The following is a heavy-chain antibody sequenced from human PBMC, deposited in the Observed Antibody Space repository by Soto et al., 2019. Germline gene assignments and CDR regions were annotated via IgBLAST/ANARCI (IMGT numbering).Heavy chain of an antibody. CDR1: GGSISSSSYY. Sequence: SETLSLTCTVSGGSISSSSYYWGWIRQPPGKGLEWIGSIYYSGSTYYNPSLKSRVTISVDTSKNQFSLKLSSVTAADTAVYYCARSHDILTGFSSPHFDYWGQGTLVTVSS. V-gene: IGHV4-39*07. CDR3: ARSHDILTGFSSPHFDY. CDR2: IYYSGST. D-gene: IGHD3-9*01. J-gene: IGHJ4*02.